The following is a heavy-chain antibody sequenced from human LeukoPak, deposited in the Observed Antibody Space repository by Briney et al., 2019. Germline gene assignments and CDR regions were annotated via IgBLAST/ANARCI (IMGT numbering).Heavy chain of an antibody. Sequence: GGSLRLSCAASGFTFSSYSMNWVRQAPGKGLEWVSSISSSSNYIYYAGSVKGRFTISRDNAKNSLYFQMNSLRAEDTAVYYCARDTSFTQYMDVWGKGTTVTVSS. CDR3: ARDTSFTQYMDV. CDR2: ISSSSNYI. J-gene: IGHJ6*03. D-gene: IGHD2-2*01. CDR1: GFTFSSYS. V-gene: IGHV3-21*01.